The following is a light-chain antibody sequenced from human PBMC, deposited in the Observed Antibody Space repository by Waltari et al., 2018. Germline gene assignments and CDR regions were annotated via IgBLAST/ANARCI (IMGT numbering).Light chain of an antibody. V-gene: IGKV4-1*01. CDR1: QSVLYSSNNKNY. CDR2: WAS. CDR3: QQYYSTLFT. J-gene: IGKJ3*01. Sequence: TQSPDSLAVSLGERATINCKSSQSVLYSSNNKNYLAWYQQKPGQPPKLLIYWASTRESGVPDRFSGSGSGTDFTLTISSLQAEDVAVYYCQQYYSTLFTFGPGTKVDIK.